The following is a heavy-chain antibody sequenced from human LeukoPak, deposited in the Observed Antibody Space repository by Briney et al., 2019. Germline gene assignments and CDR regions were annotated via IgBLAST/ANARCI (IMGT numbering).Heavy chain of an antibody. V-gene: IGHV3-66*01. CDR2: IYSGGST. CDR3: AGRDNGYYYGMDV. D-gene: IGHD2-8*01. Sequence: PGGSLRLSCAASGYTVSSNYMSWVRHTPGKGLEWVSLIYSGGSTYYADSVKGRFTISRDNSKNTLCLQMNSLRAEDTAVYYCAGRDNGYYYGMDVWGQGTTVTVSS. CDR1: GYTVSSNY. J-gene: IGHJ6*02.